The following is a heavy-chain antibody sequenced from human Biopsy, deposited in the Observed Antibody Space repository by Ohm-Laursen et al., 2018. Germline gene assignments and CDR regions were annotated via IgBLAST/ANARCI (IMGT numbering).Heavy chain of an antibody. J-gene: IGHJ6*02. D-gene: IGHD2-15*01. CDR2: IHHSGST. CDR1: GVSITAYY. Sequence: TLSLTCTVSGVSITAYYWSWIRQPPGKGLECIGNIHHSGSTNYNPSLKRRRTISVDTSKNQFSLKQSSVTAADTAVYHCARMDCSGGSCHYYSYGMDVWGQGTTVTVSS. V-gene: IGHV4-4*09. CDR3: ARMDCSGGSCHYYSYGMDV.